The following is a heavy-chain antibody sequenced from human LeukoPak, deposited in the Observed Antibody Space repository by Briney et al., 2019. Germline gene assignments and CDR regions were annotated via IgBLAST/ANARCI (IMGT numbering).Heavy chain of an antibody. CDR3: ARRHPNSSRLSRPMYFDY. CDR2: IYYSGST. J-gene: IGHJ4*02. CDR1: GGSISSYY. D-gene: IGHD6-13*01. Sequence: SETLSLTCTVSGGSISSYYWSWIRQPPGKGLEWIWYIYYSGSTNYNPSLKSRVTISVDTSKNQFSLKLSSVTAADTAVYYCARRHPNSSRLSRPMYFDYWGQGTLVTVSS. V-gene: IGHV4-59*01.